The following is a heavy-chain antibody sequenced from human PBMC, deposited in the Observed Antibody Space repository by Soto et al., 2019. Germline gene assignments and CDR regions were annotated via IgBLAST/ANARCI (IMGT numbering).Heavy chain of an antibody. D-gene: IGHD1-26*01. J-gene: IGHJ3*02. V-gene: IGHV3-23*01. Sequence: EVQLLESGGGLVQPGGSLRLSCAASGFTFSSYAMSWVRQAPGKGLEWVSAISGTGGSTYYADSVKGRFTISRDNSKNTLYLQMNNLRAEDTAVYYCAKFGGSYLGSTPKDAFDIWGQGTMVTVSS. CDR1: GFTFSSYA. CDR3: AKFGGSYLGSTPKDAFDI. CDR2: ISGTGGST.